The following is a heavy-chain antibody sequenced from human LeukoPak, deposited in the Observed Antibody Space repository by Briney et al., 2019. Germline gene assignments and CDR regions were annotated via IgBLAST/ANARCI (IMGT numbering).Heavy chain of an antibody. CDR3: AVALSGSYVYYHTMDV. CDR2: ITNRGTYT. Sequence: GGSLRLSCTASGFTFSDCYMSWIRQAPGKGLEWVSYITNRGTYTNYADSVKGRFTISRDNTKNSLFLQMNNLGAEDTAVYYCAVALSGSYVYYHTMDVWGQGTTVTVSS. CDR1: GFTFSDCY. J-gene: IGHJ6*02. V-gene: IGHV3-11*06. D-gene: IGHD3-10*01.